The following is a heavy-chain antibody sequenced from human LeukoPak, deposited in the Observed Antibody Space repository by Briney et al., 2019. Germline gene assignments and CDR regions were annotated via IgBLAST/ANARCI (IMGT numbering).Heavy chain of an antibody. CDR2: ISSNGGST. V-gene: IGHV3-64*01. D-gene: IGHD3-10*01. CDR1: GFTFSSYA. J-gene: IGHJ2*01. CDR3: ARRNYYGSGPWYFDL. Sequence: PGGSLRLSCAAAGFTFSSYAMHWVRQAPGKGLEYVSAISSNGGSTYYANSVKGRFTISRDNSKNTLYLQMGSLRAEDMAVYYSARRNYYGSGPWYFDLWGRGTLVTVSS.